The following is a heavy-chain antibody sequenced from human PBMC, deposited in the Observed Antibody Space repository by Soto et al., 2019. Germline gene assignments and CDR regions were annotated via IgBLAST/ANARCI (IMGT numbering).Heavy chain of an antibody. Sequence: SWKASGGGLRSYTRRWVRQSTGQWLEWMGRIIPILGIANYAQKFQGRVTITADKSTSTAYMELSSLRSEDTAVYYCAARLGYCSGGSCSRCDYWGKGTLVTVSP. CDR3: AARLGYCSGGSCSRCDY. CDR2: IIPILGIA. J-gene: IGHJ4*02. V-gene: IGHV1-69*02. CDR1: GGGLRSYT. D-gene: IGHD2-15*01.